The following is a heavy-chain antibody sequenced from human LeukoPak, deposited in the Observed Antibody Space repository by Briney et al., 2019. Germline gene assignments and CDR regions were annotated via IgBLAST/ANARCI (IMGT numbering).Heavy chain of an antibody. CDR2: IYYSGST. Sequence: KASETLSLTCTVSGGSISSSSYYWGWIRQPPGKGLEWIGSIYYSGSTYYNPSLKSRVTISVDTSKNQFSLKLSSVTAADTAVYYCAREHGYSSGWQDYYYYGMDVWGQGTTVTVSS. CDR1: GGSISSSSYY. CDR3: AREHGYSSGWQDYYYYGMDV. J-gene: IGHJ6*02. D-gene: IGHD6-19*01. V-gene: IGHV4-39*02.